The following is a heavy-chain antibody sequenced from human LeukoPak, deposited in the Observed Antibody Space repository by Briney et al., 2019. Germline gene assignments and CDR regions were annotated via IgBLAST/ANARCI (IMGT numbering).Heavy chain of an antibody. V-gene: IGHV3-30-3*01. J-gene: IGHJ4*02. Sequence: GGSLRLSRAASGFTFSSYAMHWVRQAPGKGLEWVAVISYDGSNKYYADSVKGRFTISRDNSKNTLYLQMNSLRAEDTAVYYCARGPQLNYWGQGTLVTVSS. CDR2: ISYDGSNK. CDR1: GFTFSSYA. CDR3: ARGPQLNY.